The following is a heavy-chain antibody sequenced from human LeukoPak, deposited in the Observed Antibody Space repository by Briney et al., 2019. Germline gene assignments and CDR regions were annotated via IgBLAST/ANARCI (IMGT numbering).Heavy chain of an antibody. CDR1: GFTFSDYS. V-gene: IGHV3-21*01. Sequence: GGSLRLSCAASGFTFSDYSMNWVRQAPGKGLEWVSSISSSSSYIYYADSVKGRFTISRDNAKNSLYLQMNSLRAEDTAVYYCARDAAAGQADVWGKGTTVTVSS. CDR2: ISSSSSYI. D-gene: IGHD6-13*01. CDR3: ARDAAAGQADV. J-gene: IGHJ6*04.